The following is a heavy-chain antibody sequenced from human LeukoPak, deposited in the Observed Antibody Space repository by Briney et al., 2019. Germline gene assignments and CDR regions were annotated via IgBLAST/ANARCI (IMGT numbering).Heavy chain of an antibody. CDR1: GFTFDDYA. J-gene: IGHJ4*02. CDR3: AKDIRFGRDYCFDY. CDR2: ISWNSGSI. Sequence: GGSLRLSCTASGFTFDDYAMHWVRKAPGQGLEWVSGISWNSGSIGYADSVKGRFTISRDNAKNSLYLQMNSLRAEDTALYYCAKDIRFGRDYCFDYRGQGTLVTVSS. D-gene: IGHD3-3*01. V-gene: IGHV3-9*01.